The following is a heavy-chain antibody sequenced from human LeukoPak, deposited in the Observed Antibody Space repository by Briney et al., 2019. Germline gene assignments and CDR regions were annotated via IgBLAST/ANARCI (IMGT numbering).Heavy chain of an antibody. J-gene: IGHJ1*01. Sequence: GWSLRLSCAASGFTFSHFGMHWVRQAPGKGLEGEAFIRYDGTNRYYSDLGKGRFTISRDNSKTTLYLKMNSLSAEDTAVYYCVKVISCHGDSCYGEYFQTWGQGPLVTVSS. CDR1: GFTFSHFG. D-gene: IGHD2-15*01. CDR2: IRYDGTNR. CDR3: VKVISCHGDSCYGEYFQT. V-gene: IGHV3-30*02.